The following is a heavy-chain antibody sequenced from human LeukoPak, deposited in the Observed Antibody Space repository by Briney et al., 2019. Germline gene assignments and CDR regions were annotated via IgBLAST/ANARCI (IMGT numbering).Heavy chain of an antibody. V-gene: IGHV3-33*01. CDR3: AREAWTAAGLDY. D-gene: IGHD6-13*01. Sequence: PGGSLRLSCAASGFTFSSYGMHWVRQAPGKGLEWVAVIWYDGSNKYYADSVKGRFTISRDNSKNTLYLQMNSLRAEDTAVYYCAREAWTAAGLDYWGQGTLVTVSS. CDR2: IWYDGSNK. J-gene: IGHJ4*02. CDR1: GFTFSSYG.